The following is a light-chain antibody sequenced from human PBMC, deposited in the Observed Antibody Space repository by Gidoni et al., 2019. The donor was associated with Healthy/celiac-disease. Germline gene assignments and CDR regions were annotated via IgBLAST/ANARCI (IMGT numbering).Light chain of an antibody. Sequence: DIQMTQSPSTLSASVGDRVTITCRSSQSISSWLAGYQQKPGKAPKLLIYKASSLESVVPSRFSCSGSGTEFTLTISSLQPYDLATYYCQQYNSYPYTVGQGTKLEIK. CDR3: QQYNSYPYT. CDR2: KAS. J-gene: IGKJ2*01. V-gene: IGKV1-5*03. CDR1: QSISSW.